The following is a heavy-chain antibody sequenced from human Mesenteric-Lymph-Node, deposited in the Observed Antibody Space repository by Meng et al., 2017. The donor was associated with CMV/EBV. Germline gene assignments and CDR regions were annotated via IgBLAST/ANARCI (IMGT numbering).Heavy chain of an antibody. D-gene: IGHD6-13*01. CDR1: GYTFRKYA. J-gene: IGHJ4*02. CDR2: ISAYNGNT. V-gene: IGHV1-18*01. Sequence: KASGYTFRKYAMNWVRHAPGQGLEWMGWISAYNGNTNYAQKLQGRVTMTTDTSTSTAYMELRSLRSDDTAMYYCASGPGIAAAGDLDYWGQGTLVTVSS. CDR3: ASGPGIAAAGDLDY.